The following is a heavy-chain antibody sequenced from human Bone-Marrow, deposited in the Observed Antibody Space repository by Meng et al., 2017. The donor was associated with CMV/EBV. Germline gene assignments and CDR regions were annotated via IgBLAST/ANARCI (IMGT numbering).Heavy chain of an antibody. V-gene: IGHV3-7*01. CDR2: IKEDGSGQ. CDR3: VRYENLQHGMDV. D-gene: IGHD2-8*01. CDR1: GFTFTTFW. Sequence: GESLKISCAASGFTFTTFWMTWVRQAPGKGLEWVANIKEDGSGQWYEDSVKGRFIISRDNAKKSVYLQMNSLRAGDTAVYYCVRYENLQHGMDVWGPGTTVTVSS. J-gene: IGHJ6*02.